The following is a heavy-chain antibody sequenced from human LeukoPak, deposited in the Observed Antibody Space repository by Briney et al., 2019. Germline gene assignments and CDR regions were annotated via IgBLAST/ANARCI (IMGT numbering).Heavy chain of an antibody. V-gene: IGHV4-34*01. D-gene: IGHD5-18*01. CDR1: GGSFSGYY. CDR3: ARGRHGQLFIDY. Sequence: SETLSLTCAVYGGSFSGYYWSWIRQPPGKGLEWIGEINHSGSTNYNPSLKSRVTISVDTSKNQFSLKLSSVTAADTAVYYCARGRHGQLFIDYWGQGTLVTVSS. CDR2: INHSGST. J-gene: IGHJ4*02.